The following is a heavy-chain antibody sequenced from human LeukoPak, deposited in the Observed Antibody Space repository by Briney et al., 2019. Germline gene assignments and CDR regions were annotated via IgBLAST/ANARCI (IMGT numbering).Heavy chain of an antibody. CDR2: IYYSGST. D-gene: IGHD6-19*01. CDR1: GGSISSSSYY. J-gene: IGHJ6*03. V-gene: IGHV4-39*07. Sequence: PSETLSLTCTVSGGSISSSSYYWGWIRQPPGKGLEWIGSIYYSGSTYYNLSLKSRVTISVDMSKNQFSLRLTSVTAADTAVYYCARLKSGWYLSYYYIDVWGKGTTVTVSS. CDR3: ARLKSGWYLSYYYIDV.